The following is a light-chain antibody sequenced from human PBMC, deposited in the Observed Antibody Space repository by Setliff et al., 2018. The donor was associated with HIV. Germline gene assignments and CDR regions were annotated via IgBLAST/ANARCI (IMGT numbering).Light chain of an antibody. J-gene: IGLJ1*01. V-gene: IGLV2-18*02. Sequence: QSALTQPPSVSGSPGQSVTISCTGTSSDVGRYNRVSWYQQPPGTAPKLMIYEVTNRPSGVPDRFSGSKSGSTASLTISGLQADDEADYYCSSYTSSSLYVFGTGTKGTVL. CDR2: EVT. CDR1: SSDVGRYNR. CDR3: SSYTSSSLYV.